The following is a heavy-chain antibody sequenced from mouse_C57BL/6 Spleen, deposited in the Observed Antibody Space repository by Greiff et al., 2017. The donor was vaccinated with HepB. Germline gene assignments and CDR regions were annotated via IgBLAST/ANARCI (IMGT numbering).Heavy chain of an antibody. V-gene: IGHV1-18*01. CDR1: GYTFTDYN. CDR2: INPNNGGT. CDR3: ARAGLCYYGSPYYFDY. Sequence: VQLQQSGPELVKPGASVKIPCKASGYTFTDYNMDWVKQSHGKSLEWIGDINPNNGGTIYNQKFKGKATLTVDKSSSTAYMELRSLTSEDTAVSYCARAGLCYYGSPYYFDYWGQGTTLTVSS. J-gene: IGHJ2*01. D-gene: IGHD1-1*01.